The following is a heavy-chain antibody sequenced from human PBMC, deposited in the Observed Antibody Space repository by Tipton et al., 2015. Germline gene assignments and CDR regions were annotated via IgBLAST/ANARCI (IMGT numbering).Heavy chain of an antibody. V-gene: IGHV4-39*01. CDR3: ARLPPPELRYFDWLSHFDY. D-gene: IGHD3-9*01. Sequence: TLSLTCTVSGGSISSSSYYWGWIRQPPGKGLEWIGTIYYSGNTYYNPSLKSRVTISEDTSKNQFSLKLSSVTAADTAVYYCARLPPPELRYFDWLSHFDYWGQGTVVTVSS. J-gene: IGHJ4*02. CDR2: IYYSGNT. CDR1: GGSISSSSYY.